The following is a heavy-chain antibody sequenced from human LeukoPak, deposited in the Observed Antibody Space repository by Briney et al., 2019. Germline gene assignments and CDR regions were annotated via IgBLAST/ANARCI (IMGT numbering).Heavy chain of an antibody. Sequence: GGSLRLSCAASGFTFSSYSMNWVRQAPGKGLEWVSSISSSSSYIYYADSVKGRFTISRDNAKNSLYLKMNSLRAEDTAVYYCARAAMVRGVMAFDYWGQGTLVTVSS. D-gene: IGHD3-10*01. J-gene: IGHJ4*02. CDR3: ARAAMVRGVMAFDY. V-gene: IGHV3-21*01. CDR1: GFTFSSYS. CDR2: ISSSSSYI.